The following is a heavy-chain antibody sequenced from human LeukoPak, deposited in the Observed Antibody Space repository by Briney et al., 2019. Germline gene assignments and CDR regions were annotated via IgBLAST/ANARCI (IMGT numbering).Heavy chain of an antibody. D-gene: IGHD4/OR15-4a*01. V-gene: IGHV4-59*01. Sequence: SETLSLTCTVSGGFISYYYWSWIRQSPGKGLEWIGYIYYSGTTNYNPSLKSRVTISVDTSKNQFSLQLRSVTAADSAVYYCAREDPQTRVPEGMDVWGQGTTVTVSS. CDR3: AREDPQTRVPEGMDV. CDR1: GGFISYYY. J-gene: IGHJ6*02. CDR2: IYYSGTT.